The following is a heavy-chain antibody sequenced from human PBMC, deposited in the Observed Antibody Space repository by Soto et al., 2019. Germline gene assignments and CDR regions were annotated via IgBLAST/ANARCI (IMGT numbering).Heavy chain of an antibody. Sequence: PGESLKISCKGSGYSFTSYWIGWVRQMPGKGLEWMGIIYPGDSDTRYSPSFQGQVTISADKSISTAYLQWSSLKASDTAMYYCARTQYYAFSSATQHGYYYGMDVWGQGTTVTVSS. CDR1: GYSFTSYW. D-gene: IGHD3-3*01. CDR3: ARTQYYAFSSATQHGYYYGMDV. J-gene: IGHJ6*02. CDR2: IYPGDSDT. V-gene: IGHV5-51*01.